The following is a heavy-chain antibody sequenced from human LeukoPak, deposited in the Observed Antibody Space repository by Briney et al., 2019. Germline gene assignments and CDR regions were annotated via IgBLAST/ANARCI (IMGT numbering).Heavy chain of an antibody. Sequence: PGGSLRLSCAASGFTFSSYAMSWVRQAPGKGLEWVSAIRGSGGSTYYADSVKGRFTISRDNSKNTLHLQMNSLTAEDTAVYYCAKGTYSGSYYGAFDIWGQGTMVTVSS. V-gene: IGHV3-23*01. CDR3: AKGTYSGSYYGAFDI. CDR1: GFTFSSYA. CDR2: IRGSGGST. J-gene: IGHJ3*02. D-gene: IGHD1-26*01.